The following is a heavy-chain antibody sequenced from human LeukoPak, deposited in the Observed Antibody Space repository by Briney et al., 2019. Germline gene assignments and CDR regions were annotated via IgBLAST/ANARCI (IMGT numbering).Heavy chain of an antibody. J-gene: IGHJ5*02. D-gene: IGHD3-3*01. CDR2: IVVGSGNT. CDR1: GFTFTSSA. V-gene: IGHV1-58*01. Sequence: ASVKVSCKASGFTFTSSAVQWVRQARGQRLEWIGWIVVGSGNTNYAQKFQERVTITRDMSTSTAYMELSSLRSEDTAVYYCAADHYDFWSGSLRGWFGPWGQGTLVTVSS. CDR3: AADHYDFWSGSLRGWFGP.